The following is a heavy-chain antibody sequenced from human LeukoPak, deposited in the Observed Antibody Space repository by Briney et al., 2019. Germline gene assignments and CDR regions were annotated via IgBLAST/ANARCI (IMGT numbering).Heavy chain of an antibody. J-gene: IGHJ4*02. D-gene: IGHD1-26*01. CDR3: ARAGVGATEIDY. V-gene: IGHV1-46*01. CDR1: GYTFTSYY. CDR2: INPSGGST. Sequence: ASVKVSCKASGYTFTSYYMHWVRQAPGQGLGWMGIINPSGGSTSYAQKFQGRVTMTRDMSTSTVYMELSSLRSEDTAVYYCARAGVGATEIDYWGQGTLFTVSS.